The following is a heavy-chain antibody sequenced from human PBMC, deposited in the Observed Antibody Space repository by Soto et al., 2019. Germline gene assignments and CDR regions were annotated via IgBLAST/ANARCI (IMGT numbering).Heavy chain of an antibody. CDR3: ARVELLYGDYIGYWYFDL. D-gene: IGHD4-17*01. Sequence: GGSLRLSCAASGFTFSDYYMSWIRQAPGKGLEWVSYISSSGSTIYYADSVKGRFTISRDNAKNSLYLQMNSLRAEDTAVYYCARVELLYGDYIGYWYFDLWGRGTLVTVSS. CDR1: GFTFSDYY. J-gene: IGHJ2*01. V-gene: IGHV3-11*01. CDR2: ISSSGSTI.